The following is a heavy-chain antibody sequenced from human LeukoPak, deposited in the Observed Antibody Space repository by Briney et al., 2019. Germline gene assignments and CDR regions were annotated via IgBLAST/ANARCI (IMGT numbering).Heavy chain of an antibody. CDR3: ARNDYGDYGLDY. D-gene: IGHD4-17*01. Sequence: ASVKVSCKASGYTFTGYYMHWVRQAPGQGLEWMGWISAYNGNTNYAQKLQGRVTMTTDTSTSTAYMELRSLRSDDTAVYYCARNDYGDYGLDYWGQGTLVTVSS. CDR2: ISAYNGNT. J-gene: IGHJ4*02. V-gene: IGHV1-18*04. CDR1: GYTFTGYY.